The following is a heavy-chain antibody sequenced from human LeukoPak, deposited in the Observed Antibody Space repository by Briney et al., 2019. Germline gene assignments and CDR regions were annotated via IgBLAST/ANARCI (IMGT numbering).Heavy chain of an antibody. CDR3: AKERSSNYFFYYIDV. D-gene: IGHD3-10*01. CDR1: GYTFTSYY. Sequence: GASVKVSCKASGYTFTSYYMHWVRQAPGQGLEWMGIINPSGGSTSYAQKFQGRVTMTRDMSTSTVYMELSSLRPEDTAIYYCAKERSSNYFFYYIDVWGKGTTVTISS. V-gene: IGHV1-46*01. J-gene: IGHJ6*03. CDR2: INPSGGST.